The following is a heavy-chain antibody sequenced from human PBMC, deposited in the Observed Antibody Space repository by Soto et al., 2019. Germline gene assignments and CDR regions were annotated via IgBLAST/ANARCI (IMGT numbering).Heavy chain of an antibody. CDR2: ISAYNANT. Sequence: EASVKVSCKASGYTFTSYGISWVRQAPGQGLEWMGWISAYNANTNYAQKLQGRVTMTTDTSTSTAYMELRSLRSDDTAVYYCARDSRGYCSSTSCFNWFDPWGQGTLVTVSS. J-gene: IGHJ5*02. CDR1: GYTFTSYG. D-gene: IGHD2-2*01. V-gene: IGHV1-18*01. CDR3: ARDSRGYCSSTSCFNWFDP.